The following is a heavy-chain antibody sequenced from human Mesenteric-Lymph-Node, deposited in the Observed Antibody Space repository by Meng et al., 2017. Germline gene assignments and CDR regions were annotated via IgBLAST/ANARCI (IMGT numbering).Heavy chain of an antibody. D-gene: IGHD5-12*01. Sequence: GESLKISCAASGFTFSSYSMNWVRQAPGKGLEWVSSISSSSSYIYYADSVKGRFTISRDNAKNSLYLQMNSLRAEDTAVYYCARDPLTYIVATIANHDYWGQGTLVTVSS. CDR2: ISSSSSYI. V-gene: IGHV3-21*01. J-gene: IGHJ4*02. CDR3: ARDPLTYIVATIANHDY. CDR1: GFTFSSYS.